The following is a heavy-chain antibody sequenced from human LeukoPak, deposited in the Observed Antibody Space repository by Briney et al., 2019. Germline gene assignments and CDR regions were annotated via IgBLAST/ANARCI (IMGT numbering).Heavy chain of an antibody. Sequence: SVKVSCKASGGTFSSYAISWVRQAPGQGLEWMGRIIPILGIANYAQKFQGRVTITADKSTSTAYMELSSLRSEDTAVYYCARSVVPAATTHYYYGTDVWGQGTTVTVSS. J-gene: IGHJ6*02. CDR3: ARSVVPAATTHYYYGTDV. CDR1: GGTFSSYA. D-gene: IGHD2-2*01. V-gene: IGHV1-69*04. CDR2: IIPILGIA.